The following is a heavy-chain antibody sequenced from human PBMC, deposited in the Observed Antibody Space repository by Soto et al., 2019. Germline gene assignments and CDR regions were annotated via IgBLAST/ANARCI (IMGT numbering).Heavy chain of an antibody. D-gene: IGHD3-22*01. CDR1: GFTFHEYA. CDR3: ARESYYYEGGGPSDH. V-gene: IGHV3-9*01. CDR2: ISSDGDTI. J-gene: IGHJ4*02. Sequence: EVQLIESGGGWVQPGTSLRVSCAASGFTFHEYAMHWVRQAPGKGLEWVSGISSDGDTIAYADSVQGRFTVFRDNAKNSLYLQMNSLRAEDTALYYGARESYYYEGGGPSDHWGQGVLVTVSS.